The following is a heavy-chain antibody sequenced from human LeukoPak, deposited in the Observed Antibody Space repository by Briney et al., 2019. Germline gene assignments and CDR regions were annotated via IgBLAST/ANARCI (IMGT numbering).Heavy chain of an antibody. Sequence: GGSLRLSCAASGFTFSSYGMHWVRQAPGKGLEWVAVISYDGSNKYYADSVKGRFTISRDNSKNTLYLQMNSLRAEDTAVYYCARGDVVVVAADFDYWGQGTLVTVSS. V-gene: IGHV3-30*03. CDR1: GFTFSSYG. J-gene: IGHJ4*02. CDR2: ISYDGSNK. CDR3: ARGDVVVVAADFDY. D-gene: IGHD2-15*01.